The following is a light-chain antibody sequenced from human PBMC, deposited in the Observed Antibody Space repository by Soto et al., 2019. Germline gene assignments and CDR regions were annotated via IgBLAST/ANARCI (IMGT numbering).Light chain of an antibody. CDR2: DVN. Sequence: QSALTQPPSASGSPGQSVTISCTGTSSDVGGYNYVSWYQQHPGKAPKLMIYDVNKRPSGVPDRFSGSKSGNTASLTGSGVQAEDEADYYCSSYGGSNNAVFGTGTKLTVL. J-gene: IGLJ1*01. CDR1: SSDVGGYNY. CDR3: SSYGGSNNAV. V-gene: IGLV2-8*01.